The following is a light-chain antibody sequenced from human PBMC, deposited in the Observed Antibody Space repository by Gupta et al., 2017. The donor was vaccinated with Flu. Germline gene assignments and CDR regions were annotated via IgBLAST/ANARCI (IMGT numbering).Light chain of an antibody. CDR3: MQGAHWPWT. J-gene: IGKJ1*01. V-gene: IGKV2-30*01. CDR2: LVS. CDR1: QGLLYSDGNTY. Sequence: DVVLTQSPLSLPVPVGQPASISCRSSQGLLYSDGNTYLHWFQQRPGHSPRRLIHLVSYRDSGVPDRFGGSGSGTDFTLKISRVEAEDVGVYYCMQGAHWPWTFGQGTKVEIK.